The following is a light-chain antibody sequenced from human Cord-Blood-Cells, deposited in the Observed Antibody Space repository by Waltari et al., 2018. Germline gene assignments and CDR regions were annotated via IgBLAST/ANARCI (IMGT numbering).Light chain of an antibody. J-gene: IGLJ1*01. CDR2: DVS. CDR3: SSYTSSSTLV. V-gene: IGLV2-14*01. CDR1: SSDVGGYNY. Sequence: QSALTQPAPVSGSPGQSITLSCTGTSSDVGGYNYVSWYQQPPGKAPKLMIYDVSNRPSGVSNRFSGSKSGNTASLTISGLQAEDEADYYCSSYTSSSTLVFGTGTKVTVL.